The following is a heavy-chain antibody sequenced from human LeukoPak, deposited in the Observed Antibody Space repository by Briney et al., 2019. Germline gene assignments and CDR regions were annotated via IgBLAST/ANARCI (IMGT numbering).Heavy chain of an antibody. Sequence: ASVKVSCKASGYTFTGYYMHWVRQAPGQGLEWMGWINPNSGGTNYAQKFQGRVTMTRDTSISTAYMELSSLRSEDMAVYYCARELVAGTLGWFDPWGQGTLVTVSS. V-gene: IGHV1-2*02. CDR3: ARELVAGTLGWFDP. CDR1: GYTFTGYY. D-gene: IGHD6-19*01. CDR2: INPNSGGT. J-gene: IGHJ5*02.